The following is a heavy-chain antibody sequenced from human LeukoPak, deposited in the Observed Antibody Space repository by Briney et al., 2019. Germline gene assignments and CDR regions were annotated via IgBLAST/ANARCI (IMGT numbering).Heavy chain of an antibody. D-gene: IGHD6-13*01. CDR3: ARDSSGIAPYFQH. Sequence: GGSLRLSCVASGFSFRSCSLNWVRQAPGKGLEWVSVIYSGGSTYYADSVKGRFTISRDNSKNTLYLQMNSLRAEDTAVYYCARDSSGIAPYFQHWGQGTLVTVSS. J-gene: IGHJ1*01. V-gene: IGHV3-53*01. CDR2: IYSGGST. CDR1: GFSFRSCS.